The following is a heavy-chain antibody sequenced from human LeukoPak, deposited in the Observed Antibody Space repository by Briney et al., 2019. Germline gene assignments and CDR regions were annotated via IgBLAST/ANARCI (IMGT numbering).Heavy chain of an antibody. V-gene: IGHV3-21*01. CDR3: ARDLRSTPRYYMDV. Sequence: EPGGSLRLSCAASGFTFSSYSMNWVRQAPGKGLEWVSSISSSSSYIYYADSVKGRFTISRDNAKNSLYLQMNSLRAEDTAVYYCARDLRSTPRYYMDVWGKGTTVTISS. J-gene: IGHJ6*03. CDR2: ISSSSSYI. CDR1: GFTFSSYS. D-gene: IGHD5/OR15-5a*01.